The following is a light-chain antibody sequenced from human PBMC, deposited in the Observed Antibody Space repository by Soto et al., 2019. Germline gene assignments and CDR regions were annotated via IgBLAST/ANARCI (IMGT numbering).Light chain of an antibody. CDR3: GAWDNSLSVVV. V-gene: IGLV1-51*01. J-gene: IGLJ2*01. CDR2: DND. CDR1: SSNIGRNY. Sequence: QSVLTQPPSVSAAPGQKVTISCSGSSSNIGRNYVSWYQHLPGTAPKLLIYDNDKRPSGIPDRFSGSKSGTSATLGITGLQTGDEADYYCGAWDNSLSVVVFXGGTKVTVL.